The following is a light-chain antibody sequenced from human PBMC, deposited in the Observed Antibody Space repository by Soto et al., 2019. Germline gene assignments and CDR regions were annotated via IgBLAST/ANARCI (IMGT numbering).Light chain of an antibody. CDR2: DAS. J-gene: IGKJ1*01. CDR3: QQYSRLWT. Sequence: DIQMTQSPSTLSASVGDRVTITCRASQSISSWLDWYQQKPGKAPKLLISDASRLESGVPSRFSGSGSGTEFTLTISSLQPDDFATYYCQQYSRLWTFGQGTKVDIK. CDR1: QSISSW. V-gene: IGKV1-5*01.